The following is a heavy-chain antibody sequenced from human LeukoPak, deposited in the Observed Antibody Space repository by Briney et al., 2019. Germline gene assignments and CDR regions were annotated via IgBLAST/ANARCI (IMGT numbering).Heavy chain of an antibody. J-gene: IGHJ3*02. Sequence: PGGSLRLSCAASGFTFSDYYMSWIRQAPGKGLEWVSYISSSGSTIYYADSVKGRFTSSRDNAKNSLYLQMNSLRAEDTTVYYCARDSAYYDILTGSDAFDIWGQGTMVTVSS. CDR3: ARDSAYYDILTGSDAFDI. V-gene: IGHV3-11*01. CDR1: GFTFSDYY. D-gene: IGHD3-9*01. CDR2: ISSSGSTI.